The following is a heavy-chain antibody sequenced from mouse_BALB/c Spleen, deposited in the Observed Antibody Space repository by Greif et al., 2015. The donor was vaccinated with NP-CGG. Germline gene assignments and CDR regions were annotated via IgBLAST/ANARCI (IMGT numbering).Heavy chain of an antibody. CDR3: VRHGDFDY. V-gene: IGHV10-1*02. Sequence: EVKLLESGGGLVQPKGSLELSCAASGFTFNTYAMNWVRQAPGKGLKWVARIRSKSNNYATYYADSVKDRFTISRDDSQSMLYLQMNNLKTEDTAMYYCVRHGDFDYWGQGTTLTVSS. CDR2: IRSKSNNYAT. J-gene: IGHJ2*01. CDR1: GFTFNTYA.